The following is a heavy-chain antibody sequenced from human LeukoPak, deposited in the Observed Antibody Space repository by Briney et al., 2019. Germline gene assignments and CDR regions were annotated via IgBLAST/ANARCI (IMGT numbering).Heavy chain of an antibody. D-gene: IGHD1-1*01. CDR1: GGSFSDYY. CDR2: ISPSGNT. Sequence: SETLSLTCAVSGGSFSDYYWTWIRQPPGEGLEWMGEISPSGNTKYNPSLKSRVTISVDTSKNQASLKVSSVTAADTAIYYCVRGVPDWKGFDPWGQGTLVTVSS. V-gene: IGHV4-34*01. J-gene: IGHJ5*02. CDR3: VRGVPDWKGFDP.